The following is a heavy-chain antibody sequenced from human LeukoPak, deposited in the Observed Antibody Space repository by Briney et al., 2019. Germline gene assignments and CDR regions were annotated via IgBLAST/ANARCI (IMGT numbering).Heavy chain of an antibody. J-gene: IGHJ4*02. CDR1: GGTFSSYA. V-gene: IGHV1-69*13. CDR2: IIPIFGTA. Sequence: ASVNVSCKASGGTFSSYAISWVRQAPGQGLEWMGGIIPIFGTANYAQKFQGRVTITADESTSTAYMELSSLRSEDTAVYYCARVRPRAYCGGDCYYFDYWGQGTLVTVSS. CDR3: ARVRPRAYCGGDCYYFDY. D-gene: IGHD2-21*02.